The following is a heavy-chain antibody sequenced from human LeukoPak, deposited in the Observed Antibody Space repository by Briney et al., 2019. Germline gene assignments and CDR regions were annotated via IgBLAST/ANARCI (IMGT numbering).Heavy chain of an antibody. D-gene: IGHD5-24*01. J-gene: IGHJ4*02. CDR1: GGSISSHY. CDR2: IYYSGST. Sequence: SETLSLTCTVSGGSISSHYWSWIRQPPGKGLEWIGYIYYSGSTNYNPSLKSRVTISVDTSKNQFSLKLSSVTAEDTAVYYCARERADGVFDYWGQGTLVTVSS. V-gene: IGHV4-59*11. CDR3: ARERADGVFDY.